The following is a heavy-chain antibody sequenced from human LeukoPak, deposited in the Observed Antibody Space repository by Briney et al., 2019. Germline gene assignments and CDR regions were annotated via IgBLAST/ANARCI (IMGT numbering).Heavy chain of an antibody. V-gene: IGHV3-21*01. D-gene: IGHD3-9*01. J-gene: IGHJ4*02. CDR2: ISSSSSYI. CDR3: AREDYDILTRSDY. CDR1: GFTFRSYS. Sequence: PGGSLRLSCAASGFTFRSYSMNWVRQAPGKGLEWVSSISSSSSYIYYADSVKGRFTISRDNAKNSLYLQMNSLRAEDTAVYYCAREDYDILTRSDYWGQGTLVTVSS.